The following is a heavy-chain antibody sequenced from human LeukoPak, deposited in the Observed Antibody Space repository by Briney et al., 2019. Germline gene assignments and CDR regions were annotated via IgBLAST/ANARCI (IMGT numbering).Heavy chain of an antibody. CDR3: AKRGHYDASALLAPFDY. Sequence: GGSLRLSCTVSGFTFSDYAMSWVRQAPGKGLEWVSAITGSGGNTYYADSVKGRFTISKDNSKNTVYLQMSSLRAEDAAVYYCAKRGHYDASALLAPFDYWGQGTPVTVSS. J-gene: IGHJ4*02. CDR1: GFTFSDYA. D-gene: IGHD3-22*01. CDR2: ITGSGGNT. V-gene: IGHV3-23*01.